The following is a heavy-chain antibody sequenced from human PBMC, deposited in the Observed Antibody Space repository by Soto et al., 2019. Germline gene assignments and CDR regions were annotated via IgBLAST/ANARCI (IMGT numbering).Heavy chain of an antibody. CDR3: ARPLWRDDYNWGYFDL. D-gene: IGHD4-4*01. CDR1: GFTFSSYA. Sequence: QVQLVESGGGVVQPGRSLRLSCAASGFTFSSYAMHWVRQAPGKGLEWVAVISYDGSNKYYADSVKGRFTISRDNSKNXLYLQMNSLRTDDTAVYYCARPLWRDDYNWGYFDLWGRGTLVTVSS. CDR2: ISYDGSNK. V-gene: IGHV3-30-3*01. J-gene: IGHJ2*01.